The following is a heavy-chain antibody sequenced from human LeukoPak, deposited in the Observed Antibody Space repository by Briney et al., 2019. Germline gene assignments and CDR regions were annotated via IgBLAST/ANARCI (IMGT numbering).Heavy chain of an antibody. Sequence: ASVKVSCKASGYTFTSYYMHWVRQAPGPGLEWMGIINPSGGSTSYAQKFQGRVTMTRDMSTSTVYMELNSLRAEDTAVYYCAKQQDRLAVAGFYFDYWGQGTLVTVSS. CDR2: INPSGGST. CDR1: GYTFTSYY. V-gene: IGHV1-46*01. CDR3: AKQQDRLAVAGFYFDY. J-gene: IGHJ4*02. D-gene: IGHD6-19*01.